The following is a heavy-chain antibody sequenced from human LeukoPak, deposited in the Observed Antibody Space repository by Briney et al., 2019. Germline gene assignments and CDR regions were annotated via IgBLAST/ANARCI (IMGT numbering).Heavy chain of an antibody. V-gene: IGHV1-8*01. CDR3: ARGLPDFWSGYYTGDDY. CDR1: GYTFTSYD. J-gene: IGHJ4*02. Sequence: GASVKVSCKASGYTFTSYDINWVRQATGQGLEWMGWMNPNSGNTGYAQKFQGRVTMTRNTSISTAYMELSSLRSGDTAVYYCARGLPDFWSGYYTGDDYWGQGTLVTVSS. CDR2: MNPNSGNT. D-gene: IGHD3-3*01.